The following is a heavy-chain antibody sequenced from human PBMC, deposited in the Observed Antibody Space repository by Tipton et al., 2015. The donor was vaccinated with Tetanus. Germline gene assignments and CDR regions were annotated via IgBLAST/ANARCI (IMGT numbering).Heavy chain of an antibody. CDR1: GGSISSYY. J-gene: IGHJ3*02. V-gene: IGHV4-4*07. Sequence: TLSLTCTVSGGSISSYYWSWIRQPAGKGLEWIGRIYTSENTNYNPSLKSRVTMSVDTSKIQFSLKLSSVTAADTAVYYCARLSSTANDAHAFDIWGQGTMVTVSS. D-gene: IGHD2-21*02. CDR3: ARLSSTANDAHAFDI. CDR2: IYTSENT.